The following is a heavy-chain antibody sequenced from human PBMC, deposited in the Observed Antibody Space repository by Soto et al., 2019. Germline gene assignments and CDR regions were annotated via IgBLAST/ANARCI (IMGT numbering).Heavy chain of an antibody. V-gene: IGHV3-48*03. CDR1: GFTLSSCE. J-gene: IGHJ6*02. Sequence: DVQLVESGGGLVQPGGSLRLSCTVSGFTLSSCEMNWVRQAPGKGLEWVSYINSEGVTIYADSVKGRFTISRDNAQNSLLLQMNSLRAEDTAVYYCARDKGEKVAYGMDVWGQGTTVTVSS. CDR3: ARDKGEKVAYGMDV. D-gene: IGHD3-16*01. CDR2: INSEGVT.